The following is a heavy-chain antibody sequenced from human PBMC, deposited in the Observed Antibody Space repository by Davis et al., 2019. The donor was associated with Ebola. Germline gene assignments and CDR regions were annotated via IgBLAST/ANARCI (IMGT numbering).Heavy chain of an antibody. D-gene: IGHD2-15*01. CDR1: GFTFSSYS. CDR2: ISSSSSYI. Sequence: PGGSLRLSCAVSGFTFSSYSMNWVRQAPGKGLEWVSSISSSSSYIYYADSVKGRFTISRDNAKNSLYLQMNSLRAEDTAVYYCARGIVVVVAATRGSWIDPWGQGTLVTVSS. V-gene: IGHV3-21*01. CDR3: ARGIVVVVAATRGSWIDP. J-gene: IGHJ5*02.